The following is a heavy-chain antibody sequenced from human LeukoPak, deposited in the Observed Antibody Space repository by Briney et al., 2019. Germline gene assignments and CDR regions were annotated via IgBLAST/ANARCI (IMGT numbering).Heavy chain of an antibody. CDR2: IHYDGSNN. J-gene: IGHJ4*02. CDR1: GLTFSSYW. CDR3: ARDHGSSDWYYFDY. V-gene: IGHV3-30*02. D-gene: IGHD6-13*01. Sequence: GGSLRLSCAASGLTFSSYWMHWVRQAPGKGLEWVAFIHYDGSNNYYADSVKGRFTISRDNSKNTLYLQMNTLRADDTAVYYCARDHGSSDWYYFDYWGQGTLVTVSS.